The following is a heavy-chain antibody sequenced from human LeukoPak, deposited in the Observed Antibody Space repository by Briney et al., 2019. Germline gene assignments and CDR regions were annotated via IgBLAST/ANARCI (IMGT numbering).Heavy chain of an antibody. D-gene: IGHD6-6*01. V-gene: IGHV4-39*07. CDR2: IYYSGST. J-gene: IGHJ5*02. CDR1: GGSISSSSYY. Sequence: SGTLSLTCTVTGGSISSSSYYGGWIRQPPGEGLECIGSIYYSGSTYYNPSLKSRVTISVDTSKNQFSLKLSSVTAADTAVYYCARYYSSSSIWFDPWGQGTLVTVSS. CDR3: ARYYSSSSIWFDP.